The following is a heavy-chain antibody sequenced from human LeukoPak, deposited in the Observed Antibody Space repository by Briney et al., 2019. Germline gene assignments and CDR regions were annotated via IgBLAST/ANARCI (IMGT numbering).Heavy chain of an antibody. V-gene: IGHV1-2*02. J-gene: IGHJ4*02. CDR1: GGTFSSYA. CDR2: INPNSGGT. D-gene: IGHD1-26*01. CDR3: ARDLTVGAKIDLDY. Sequence: ASVKVSCKASGGTFSSYAISWVRQAPGQGLEWMGWINPNSGGTNYAQKFQGRVTMTRDTSISTAYMELSRLRSDDTAVYYCARDLTVGAKIDLDYWGQGTLVTVSS.